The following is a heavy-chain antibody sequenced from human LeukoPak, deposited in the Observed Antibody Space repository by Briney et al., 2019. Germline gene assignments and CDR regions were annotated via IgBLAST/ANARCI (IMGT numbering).Heavy chain of an antibody. D-gene: IGHD6-19*01. CDR3: ARAPPTVDVFDP. J-gene: IGHJ5*02. Sequence: ASVKVSCKASGYTFTSYFMHWVRRAPGQGLEWMGIINPGVGSTTYAQKFQGRLTMIRDTSTSTFYMELSSLGSEDTAAYYCARAPPTVDVFDPRGQGTLVTVSS. CDR2: INPGVGST. CDR1: GYTFTSYF. V-gene: IGHV1-46*01.